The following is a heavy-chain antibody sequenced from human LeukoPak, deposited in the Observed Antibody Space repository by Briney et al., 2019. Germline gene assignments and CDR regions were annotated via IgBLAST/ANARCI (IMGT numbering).Heavy chain of an antibody. CDR2: IYYSGST. D-gene: IGHD3-3*01. CDR3: ASRYYDFWSGYYIDNYYYMDV. Sequence: SETLSLACTVSGGSISSSSYYWGWIRQPPGKGLEWIGSIYYSGSTYYNPSLKSRVTISVDTSKNQFSLKLSSVTAADTAVYYCASRYYDFWSGYYIDNYYYMDVWGKGTTVTVSS. J-gene: IGHJ6*03. CDR1: GGSISSSSYY. V-gene: IGHV4-39*07.